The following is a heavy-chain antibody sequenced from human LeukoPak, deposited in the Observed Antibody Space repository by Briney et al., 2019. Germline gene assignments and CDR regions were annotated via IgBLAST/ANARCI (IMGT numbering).Heavy chain of an antibody. CDR1: GFIFSSYA. Sequence: GGSLRLSCAASGFIFSSYAITWVRQAPGKGLEWVSAISGSGDNTYYADSVEGRFTISRDNSKNMVRLQMNSLRDEDTAVYYCAKDRAAYCSGGSCHPLDYWGQGTLVTVSS. J-gene: IGHJ4*02. CDR2: ISGSGDNT. D-gene: IGHD2-15*01. CDR3: AKDRAAYCSGGSCHPLDY. V-gene: IGHV3-23*01.